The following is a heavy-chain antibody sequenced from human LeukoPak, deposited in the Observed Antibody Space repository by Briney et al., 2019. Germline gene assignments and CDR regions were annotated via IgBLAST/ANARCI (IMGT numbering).Heavy chain of an antibody. CDR2: IIPIFGTA. Sequence: SVKVSCKASGGAFSSYAISWVRQAPGQGLEWMGGIIPIFGTANYAQKFQGRVTITTDESTSTAYMELSSLRSEDTAVYYCAFRVGTNGVFYYFDYWGQGTLVTVSS. CDR1: GGAFSSYA. J-gene: IGHJ4*02. V-gene: IGHV1-69*05. CDR3: AFRVGTNGVFYYFDY. D-gene: IGHD2-8*01.